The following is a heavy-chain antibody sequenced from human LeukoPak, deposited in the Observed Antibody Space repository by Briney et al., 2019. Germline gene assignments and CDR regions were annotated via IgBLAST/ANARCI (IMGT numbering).Heavy chain of an antibody. CDR1: GFTSDTYA. V-gene: IGHV3-23*01. CDR2: ISGTGGRI. Sequence: GGSLRLSCAASGFTSDTYAMSWVRQAPGKGLEWVSGISGTGGRIYYVDSVKGRFTISRDNSKNTLYLQMNSLRAEDTAVYYCAKDLSGDWNFKDLDYWGQGTLVTVSS. J-gene: IGHJ4*02. CDR3: AKDLSGDWNFKDLDY. D-gene: IGHD1-7*01.